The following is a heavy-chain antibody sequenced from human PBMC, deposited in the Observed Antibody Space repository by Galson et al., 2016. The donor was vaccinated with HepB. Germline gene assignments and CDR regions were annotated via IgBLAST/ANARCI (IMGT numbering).Heavy chain of an antibody. D-gene: IGHD6-19*01. CDR1: RFTFSRYG. Sequence: SLRLSCAASRFTFSRYGMHWVRQAPGKGLEWVAGIWYDGSNKYYADSVKGRFTISRDNSKNTLYLQMSSLRAEDTAVYYCAREDPNVAVAALDYWGQGTLVTVSS. J-gene: IGHJ4*02. CDR3: AREDPNVAVAALDY. V-gene: IGHV3-33*01. CDR2: IWYDGSNK.